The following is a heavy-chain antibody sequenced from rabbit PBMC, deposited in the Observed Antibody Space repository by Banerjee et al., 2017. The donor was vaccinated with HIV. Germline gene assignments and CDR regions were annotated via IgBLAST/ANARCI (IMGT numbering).Heavy chain of an antibody. CDR1: GFSFSSYV. CDR3: ARDPYPRSSDDLNL. D-gene: IGHD1-1*01. V-gene: IGHV1S40*01. Sequence: QSLEESGGDLVKPGASLTLTCTASGFSFSSYVMGWVRQAPGKGLEWIGCIGTASGNTYYASWAKGRFTISKTSSTTVTLQMTSLTAADTATYFCARDPYPRSSDDLNLWGPGTLVTVS. J-gene: IGHJ4*01. CDR2: IGTASGNT.